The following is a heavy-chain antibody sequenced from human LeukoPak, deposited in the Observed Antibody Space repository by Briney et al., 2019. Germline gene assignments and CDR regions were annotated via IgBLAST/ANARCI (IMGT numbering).Heavy chain of an antibody. CDR1: GFTFSSYA. CDR2: ISGSGGST. J-gene: IGHJ4*02. D-gene: IGHD3-22*01. V-gene: IGHV3-23*01. Sequence: GGSLRLSCAASGFTFSSYAMSWVRQAPGKGLEWVSAISGSGGSTYYADSVKGRFTISRDSSKNTPYLQMNSLRAEDTAVYYCARGSGYFLDFDYWGQGTLVTVSS. CDR3: ARGSGYFLDFDY.